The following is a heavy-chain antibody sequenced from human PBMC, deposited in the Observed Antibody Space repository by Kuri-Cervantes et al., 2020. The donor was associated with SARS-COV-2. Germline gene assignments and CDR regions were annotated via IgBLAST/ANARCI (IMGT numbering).Heavy chain of an antibody. D-gene: IGHD3-3*01. CDR2: ISSSSSTI. V-gene: IGHV3-48*01. Sequence: ETLSLTCAASGFTFSSYSMNWVRQAPGKGLEWVSYISSSSSTIYYADSVKGRFTISRDNSKNTLYLQMNSLRAEDTAVYYCAREVTIFGVVYYGMDVWGQGTTVTVSS. CDR1: GFTFSSYS. CDR3: AREVTIFGVVYYGMDV. J-gene: IGHJ6*02.